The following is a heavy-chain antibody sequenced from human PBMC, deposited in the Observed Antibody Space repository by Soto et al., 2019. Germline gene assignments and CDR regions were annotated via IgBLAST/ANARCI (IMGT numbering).Heavy chain of an antibody. D-gene: IGHD2-21*02. Sequence: GGSLRLSCAASGFTFSSYAMSWVRQSPGKGLEWVSAISGSGGSTYYADSVKGRFTISRDNSKNTLYLQMNSLRAEDTAVYYCANEAYCGGDCYSSPLWGQGTLVTVSS. CDR3: ANEAYCGGDCYSSPL. CDR1: GFTFSSYA. CDR2: ISGSGGST. J-gene: IGHJ4*02. V-gene: IGHV3-23*01.